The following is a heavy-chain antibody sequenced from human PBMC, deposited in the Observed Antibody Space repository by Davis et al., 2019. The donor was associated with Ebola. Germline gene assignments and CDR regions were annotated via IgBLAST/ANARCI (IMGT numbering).Heavy chain of an antibody. CDR2: ISAYNGNT. CDR1: GYTFTSYG. D-gene: IGHD6-19*01. Sequence: ASVKVSCKASGYTFTSYGISWVRQAPGQGLEWMGWISAYNGNTNYAQKFQGRVTITADKSTSTAYMELSSLRSEDTAVYYCARGFVEQWLDYFQHWGQGTLVTVSS. J-gene: IGHJ1*01. CDR3: ARGFVEQWLDYFQH. V-gene: IGHV1-18*01.